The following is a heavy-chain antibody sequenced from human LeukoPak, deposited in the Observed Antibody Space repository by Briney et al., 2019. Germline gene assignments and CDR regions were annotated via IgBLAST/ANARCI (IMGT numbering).Heavy chain of an antibody. CDR3: ARAWGNSRYFDY. D-gene: IGHD4-23*01. V-gene: IGHV4-59*01. CDR2: IYYSGST. J-gene: IGHJ4*02. Sequence: SETLSLTCTVSGGSLSRYYWSWIRQPPGKGLEWIGYIYYSGSTNYNPSLKSRVTISVDTSKNQFSLKLSSVTAADTAVYYCARAWGNSRYFDYWGQGTLVTVSS. CDR1: GGSLSRYY.